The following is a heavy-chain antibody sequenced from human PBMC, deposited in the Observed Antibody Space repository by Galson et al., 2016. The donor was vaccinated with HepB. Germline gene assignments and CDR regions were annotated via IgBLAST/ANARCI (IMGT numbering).Heavy chain of an antibody. Sequence: SETLSLTCAVSGDSIRSNHWWTWVRQPPGKGLEWIGEIYPSGITHYNPSLQSRVAISIGKSKNQFSLRLRSVTAADTAVYYCARDHNDILTGYYNVWGQGTLVTVSS. CDR1: GDSIRSNHW. D-gene: IGHD3-9*01. CDR3: ARDHNDILTGYYNV. J-gene: IGHJ4*02. V-gene: IGHV4-4*02. CDR2: IYPSGIT.